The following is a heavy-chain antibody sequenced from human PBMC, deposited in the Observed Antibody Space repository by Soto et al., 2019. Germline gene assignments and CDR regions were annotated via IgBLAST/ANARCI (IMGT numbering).Heavy chain of an antibody. V-gene: IGHV3-30*18. CDR3: AKDHRIAARPSALDY. D-gene: IGHD6-6*01. J-gene: IGHJ4*02. Sequence: GGALILSCSASGFTLSSYCMHWVRPAPGKGLEWVAVISYDGSNKYYADSVRGRFTISRDNSKNTLYLQMNSLRAEDTAVYYCAKDHRIAARPSALDYWGQGNLV. CDR1: GFTLSSYC. CDR2: ISYDGSNK.